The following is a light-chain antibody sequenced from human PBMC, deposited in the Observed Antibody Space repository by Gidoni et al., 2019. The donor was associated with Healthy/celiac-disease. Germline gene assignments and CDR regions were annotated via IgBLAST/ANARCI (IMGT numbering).Light chain of an antibody. CDR1: QSISSY. CDR2: APS. Sequence: DSQMPQSPSSLSASVGDRVTITCRASQSISSYLNWYQQKTGKAPKLLIYAPSSLQMGVPSRFSGSGSWTDFTLIISSLQPEDFSTYYCQQSYSTLREFTFGPXTKVDIK. CDR3: QQSYSTLREFT. J-gene: IGKJ3*01. V-gene: IGKV1-39*01.